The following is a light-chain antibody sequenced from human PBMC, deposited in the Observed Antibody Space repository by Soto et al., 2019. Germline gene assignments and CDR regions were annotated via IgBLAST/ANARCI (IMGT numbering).Light chain of an antibody. CDR2: EVS. CDR1: SSDVGAYDF. CDR3: SSNTRSSTRV. Sequence: QSVLTQPASVSGSPGQSITISCTGTSSDVGAYDFVSWYQQHPDKAPKLMIYEVSNRPSGVSNRFSGSKSVNTATLTISGLQAEDEADCYCSSNTRSSTRVFGNGTKVPVL. J-gene: IGLJ1*01. V-gene: IGLV2-14*03.